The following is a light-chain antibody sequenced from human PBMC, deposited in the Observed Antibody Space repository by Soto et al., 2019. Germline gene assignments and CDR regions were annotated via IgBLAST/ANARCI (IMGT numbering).Light chain of an antibody. CDR1: SSDVGGYNY. CDR3: SSYTSSSPLYV. V-gene: IGLV2-14*01. Sequence: QSALTQPASVSGSPVQSITISCTGTSSDVGGYNYVSWYQQHPGKAPKLMIYDVSNRPSGVSNRFSGSKSGNTASLTISGLQAEDEADYYCSSYTSSSPLYVFGTGTKLTVL. J-gene: IGLJ1*01. CDR2: DVS.